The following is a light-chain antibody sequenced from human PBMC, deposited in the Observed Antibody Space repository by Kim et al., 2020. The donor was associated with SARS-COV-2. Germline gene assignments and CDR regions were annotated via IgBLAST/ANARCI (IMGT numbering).Light chain of an antibody. Sequence: VSPVQTARITCSVGALPKQYAYWYQQKPGQAPVLVIYRDSERPSGIPERFSGSSSGTTGTLTISGVQAEDEGDYYCQSADSSETVVFGGGTKLTVL. J-gene: IGLJ3*02. CDR2: RDS. V-gene: IGLV3-25*03. CDR3: QSADSSETVV. CDR1: ALPKQY.